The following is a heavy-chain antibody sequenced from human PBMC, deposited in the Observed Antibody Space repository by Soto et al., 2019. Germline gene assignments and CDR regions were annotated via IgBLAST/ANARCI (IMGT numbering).Heavy chain of an antibody. CDR2: IIPIFGTA. J-gene: IGHJ4*02. V-gene: IGHV1-69*13. D-gene: IGHD3-22*01. CDR1: GGTFSSYA. CDR3: ASPNSSGYYHFDY. Sequence: SVKVSCKASGGTFSSYAISWVRQGPGQGLEWMGGIIPIFGTANYAQKFQGRVTITADESTSTAYMELSSLRSEDTAVYYCASPNSSGYYHFDYWGQGTLVTVSS.